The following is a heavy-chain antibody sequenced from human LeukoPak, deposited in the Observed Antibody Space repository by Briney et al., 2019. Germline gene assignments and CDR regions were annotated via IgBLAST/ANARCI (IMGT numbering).Heavy chain of an antibody. D-gene: IGHD6-6*01. V-gene: IGHV4-39*07. J-gene: IGHJ4*02. CDR3: ARAHRPTARSVSYFDY. CDR2: IYYSGST. Sequence: PSETLSLTCTVSGGSISSSSYYWGWIRQPPGKGLEWIGSIYYSGSTYYNPSLQSRVTISVDTSKNQSSLKLSSVTAADTAVYYCARAHRPTARSVSYFDYWGQGTLVTVSS. CDR1: GGSISSSSYY.